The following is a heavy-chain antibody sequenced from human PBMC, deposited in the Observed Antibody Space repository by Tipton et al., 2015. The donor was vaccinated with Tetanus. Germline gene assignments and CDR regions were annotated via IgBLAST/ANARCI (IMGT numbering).Heavy chain of an antibody. V-gene: IGHV3-53*01. CDR1: GFNVRSNF. Sequence: SLRLSCVATGFNVRSNFINWVRQAPGKGPEWVSAIHSGGDTFYADSVKGRFTISRGISKNTVYLEMNSLTAGDTAMYYCARDPTYYYNIGGYFDWGQGTLVTVSS. CDR3: ARDPTYYYNIGGYFD. CDR2: IHSGGDT. D-gene: IGHD1-26*01. J-gene: IGHJ1*01.